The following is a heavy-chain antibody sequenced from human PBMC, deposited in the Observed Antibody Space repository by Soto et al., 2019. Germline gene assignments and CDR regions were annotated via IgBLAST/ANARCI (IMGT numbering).Heavy chain of an antibody. V-gene: IGHV2-5*01. Sequence: SGPTLVNPTQTLTLTCTFSGFSLSTSGVGVGWIRQPPGKALEWLALIYWNDDKRYSPSLKSRLTITKDTSKNQVVLTMTNMGPVDTATYYCAHRGANYDYVWGSYRYFDYWGQGTLVTVSS. J-gene: IGHJ4*02. CDR3: AHRGANYDYVWGSYRYFDY. CDR2: IYWNDDK. CDR1: GFSLSTSGVG. D-gene: IGHD3-16*02.